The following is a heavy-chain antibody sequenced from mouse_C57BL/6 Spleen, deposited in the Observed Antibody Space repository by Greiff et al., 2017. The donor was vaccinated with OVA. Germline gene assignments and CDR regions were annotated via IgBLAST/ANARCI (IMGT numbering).Heavy chain of an antibody. CDR3: ARLDYYGSSYGAWFAY. D-gene: IGHD1-1*01. V-gene: IGHV1-52*01. Sequence: QVQLQQPGAELVRPGSSVKLSCKASGYTFTSYWMHWVKQRPIQGLEWIGNIDPSDSETHYNQKFKDKATLTVDKSSSTAYMQLSSLTSEDSAVYYCARLDYYGSSYGAWFAYWGQGTLVTVSA. CDR2: IDPSDSET. J-gene: IGHJ3*01. CDR1: GYTFTSYW.